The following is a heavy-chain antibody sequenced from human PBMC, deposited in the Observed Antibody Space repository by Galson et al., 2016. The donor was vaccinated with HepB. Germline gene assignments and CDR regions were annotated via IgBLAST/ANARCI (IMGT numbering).Heavy chain of an antibody. J-gene: IGHJ6*02. Sequence: SLRLSCAASGFTFSNAWISWVRQAPGKGLEWVGRIKSKTDGGTTDYAAPVKGRFSISRDDSKTTLYLQMSSLKTEDTAVYYCRYGMDVWGQGTTVTVSS. CDR2: IKSKTDGGTT. CDR1: GFTFSNAW. V-gene: IGHV3-15*01. CDR3: RYGMDV.